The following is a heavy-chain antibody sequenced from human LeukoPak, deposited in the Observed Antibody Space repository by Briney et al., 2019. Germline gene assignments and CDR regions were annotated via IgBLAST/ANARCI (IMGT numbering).Heavy chain of an antibody. V-gene: IGHV3-48*04. J-gene: IGHJ4*02. CDR1: GFTFSSYS. CDR2: ISSSGSTI. Sequence: GGSLRLSCTASGFTFSSYSMNWVRQAPGKGLEWVSYISSSGSTIYYADSVKGRFTISRDNAKNSLYLQMNSLRAEDTAVYYCARDSRSGSFDYWGQGTLVTVSS. CDR3: ARDSRSGSFDY.